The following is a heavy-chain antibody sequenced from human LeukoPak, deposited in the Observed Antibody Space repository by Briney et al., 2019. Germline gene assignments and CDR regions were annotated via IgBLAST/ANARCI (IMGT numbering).Heavy chain of an antibody. CDR1: GFTFSSYG. Sequence: GGSLRLSCAASGFTFSSYGMNWVRQAPGKGLEWVSFISTTSSCMYYADSVKGRFTISRDNAKNSLYLQMNSLRAEDTAVYYCARAAADTIGYFQHWGQGTLVTVSS. D-gene: IGHD6-13*01. V-gene: IGHV3-21*04. CDR3: ARAAADTIGYFQH. J-gene: IGHJ1*01. CDR2: ISTTSSCM.